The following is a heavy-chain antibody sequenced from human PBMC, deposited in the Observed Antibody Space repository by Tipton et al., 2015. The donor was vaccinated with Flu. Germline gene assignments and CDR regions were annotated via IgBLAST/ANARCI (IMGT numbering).Heavy chain of an antibody. D-gene: IGHD2-15*01. CDR2: IWFDGTNK. CDR3: AREEAGYCSGDNCPDDSFDI. J-gene: IGHJ3*02. Sequence: SLRLSCAASGFTFSNYAMHWVRQGPGKGLEWVALIWFDGTNKYYADSVKGRFTISRDNSKNTMYLQMNSLRAEDTAIYYCAREEAGYCSGDNCPDDSFDIWGQGTMVSVSS. V-gene: IGHV3-33*01. CDR1: GFTFSNYA.